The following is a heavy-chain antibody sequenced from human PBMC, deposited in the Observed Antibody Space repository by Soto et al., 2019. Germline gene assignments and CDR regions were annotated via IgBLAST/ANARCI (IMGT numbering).Heavy chain of an antibody. CDR2: IWYDGSNK. V-gene: IGHV3-33*01. CDR3: ERDSNNGYADS. D-gene: IGHD2-8*01. Sequence: QVQLVESGGGVVQPGKSLRLSCAASGFTFSNYGMHWVRQAPGKGLEWVTFIWYDGSNKYYVDSVKGRFTNSRDNSKNTLYLQMNSLRAEDTAIYYCERDSNNGYADSWGQGTLVTVSS. J-gene: IGHJ5*01. CDR1: GFTFSNYG.